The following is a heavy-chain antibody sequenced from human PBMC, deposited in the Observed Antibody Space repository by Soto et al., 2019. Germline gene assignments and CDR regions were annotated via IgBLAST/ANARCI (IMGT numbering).Heavy chain of an antibody. CDR3: ARGLLLWYGELSRRGDHYSYLDV. V-gene: IGHV4-34*01. D-gene: IGHD3-10*01. CDR1: GGSLSGYQ. J-gene: IGHJ6*03. CDR2: INDSGST. Sequence: QVQLQQWGAGLLKPSEILSLTCAVYGGSLSGYQWSWIRQSPGKGLEWIGEINDSGSTTYNSSLKSRATMSLDTSKKQVSLKLSSVTAADTAVYYCARGLLLWYGELSRRGDHYSYLDVWGKGTTVTVSS.